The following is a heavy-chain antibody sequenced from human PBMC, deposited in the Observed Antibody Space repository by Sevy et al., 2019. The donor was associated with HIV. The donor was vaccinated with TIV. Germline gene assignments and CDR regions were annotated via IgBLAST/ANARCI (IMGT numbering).Heavy chain of an antibody. J-gene: IGHJ6*02. CDR3: ARGGGGDCYFDYGMDV. V-gene: IGHV3-30-3*01. Sequence: GGSLRLSCAASGFTFSGYSMHWVRQAPGKGLEWVAVISYDGSNKYYVDSVKGRFTISRDNSKNTLYLQMNSLRAEDTAVYYCARGGGGDCYFDYGMDVWGQGTTVTVSS. D-gene: IGHD2-21*01. CDR1: GFTFSGYS. CDR2: ISYDGSNK.